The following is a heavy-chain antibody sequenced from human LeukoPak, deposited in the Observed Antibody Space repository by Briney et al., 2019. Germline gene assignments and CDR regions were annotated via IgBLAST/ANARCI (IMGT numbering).Heavy chain of an antibody. CDR1: GYTLTKFG. CDR2: INTYNGNT. D-gene: IGHD6-13*01. V-gene: IGHV1-18*01. CDR3: ARDTPQHLKRFDF. J-gene: IGHJ4*02. Sequence: GASVKVSCKSSGYTLTKFGMSWVRQAPGQGLEWLGWINTYNGNTKLGEKFQGRVTMTTDTSTSTVYMELTSLRTDDTAVYFCARDTPQHLKRFDFWGQGTLITVSS.